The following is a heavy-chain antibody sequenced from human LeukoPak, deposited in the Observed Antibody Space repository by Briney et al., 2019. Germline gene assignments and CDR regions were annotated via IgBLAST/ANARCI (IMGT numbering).Heavy chain of an antibody. D-gene: IGHD5-12*01. CDR1: GFTFSNE. Sequence: GGSLRLSCAASGFTFSNEMNWVRQAPGKGLEWISAISGSSSNVYYADSVKGRFTISRDNAKNSLYLQMNSLRAEDTAVYYCARDQGLDWLLDYWGQGTLVTVSS. V-gene: IGHV3-21*04. J-gene: IGHJ4*02. CDR2: ISGSSSNV. CDR3: ARDQGLDWLLDY.